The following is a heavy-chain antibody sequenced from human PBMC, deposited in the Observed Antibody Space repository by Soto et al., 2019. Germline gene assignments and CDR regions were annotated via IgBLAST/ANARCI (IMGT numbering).Heavy chain of an antibody. CDR2: IKQDGSEK. J-gene: IGHJ4*02. CDR1: GFTFSSYW. Sequence: GGSLRLSCAASGFTFSSYWMSWVRQAPGKGLEWVANIKQDGSEKYYVDSVKGRFTISRDNAKNSLYLQMNSLRAEDTAVYYCARHSMMGIAAAGDYWGQGTLVTVSS. V-gene: IGHV3-7*01. CDR3: ARHSMMGIAAAGDY. D-gene: IGHD6-13*01.